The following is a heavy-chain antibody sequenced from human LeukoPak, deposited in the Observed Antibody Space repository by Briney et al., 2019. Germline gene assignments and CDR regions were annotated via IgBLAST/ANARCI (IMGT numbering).Heavy chain of an antibody. CDR3: ARWWEQGVDY. CDR2: INHSGST. V-gene: IGHV4-34*01. D-gene: IGHD1-26*01. Sequence: SETLSLTCAVYGGSFSGYYWSWIRQPPGKGPEWIGEINHSGSTNYNPSLKSRVTISVDTSKNQFSLKLSSVTAADTAVYYCARWWEQGVDYWGQGTLVTVSS. J-gene: IGHJ4*02. CDR1: GGSFSGYY.